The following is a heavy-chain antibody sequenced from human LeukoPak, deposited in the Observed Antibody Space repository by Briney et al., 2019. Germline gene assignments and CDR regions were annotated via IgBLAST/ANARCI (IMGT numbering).Heavy chain of an antibody. J-gene: IGHJ4*02. CDR1: GFTFSSYA. Sequence: PGGSLRLSCAASGFTFSSYAMHWVRQAPGKGLEWVAVISYDGSNKYYADSVKGRFTISRDNSKNTLYLQMNSLRAEDTAVYYCARVRITMIVVGPFDYWGQGTPVTVSS. CDR3: ARVRITMIVVGPFDY. D-gene: IGHD3-22*01. CDR2: ISYDGSNK. V-gene: IGHV3-30-3*01.